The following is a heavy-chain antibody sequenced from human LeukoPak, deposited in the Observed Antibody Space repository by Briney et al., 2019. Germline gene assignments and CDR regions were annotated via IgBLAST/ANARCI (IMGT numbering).Heavy chain of an antibody. Sequence: SVKVSCKASGGTSSSYAISWVRQAPGQGLEWMGRIIPILGIANYAQKLQGRVTITADKSTSTAYMELSSLRSEDTAVYYCARFYCGGDCYTEGNAFDIWGQGTMVTVSS. CDR3: ARFYCGGDCYTEGNAFDI. CDR2: IIPILGIA. J-gene: IGHJ3*02. V-gene: IGHV1-69*04. D-gene: IGHD2-21*02. CDR1: GGTSSSYA.